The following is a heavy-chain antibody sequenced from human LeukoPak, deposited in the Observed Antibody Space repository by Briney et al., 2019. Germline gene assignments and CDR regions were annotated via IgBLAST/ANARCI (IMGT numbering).Heavy chain of an antibody. V-gene: IGHV3-11*01. CDR2: ISSSGSTI. Sequence: TGGSLRLSCAASGFTFSDYYMSWIRQAPGKGLEWVSYISSSGSTIYYADSVKGRFTISRDNAKNSLYLQMNSLRAEDTAVYYCARESTLVVVPAAILDPWGQGTLVTVSS. CDR3: ARESTLVVVPAAILDP. J-gene: IGHJ5*02. D-gene: IGHD2-2*02. CDR1: GFTFSDYY.